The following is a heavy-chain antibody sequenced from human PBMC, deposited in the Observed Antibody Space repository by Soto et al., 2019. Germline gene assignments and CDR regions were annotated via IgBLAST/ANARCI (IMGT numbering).Heavy chain of an antibody. CDR1: GGTFSSYA. CDR2: IIPIFGTA. V-gene: IGHV1-69*06. D-gene: IGHD3-10*01. Sequence: ALEKVSCKASGGTFSSYAISWVRQAPGQGLEWMGGIIPIFGTANYAQKFQGRVTITADKSTSTAYMELSSLRSEDTAVYYCAGESFGEFDYWGQGTLVTVSS. J-gene: IGHJ4*02. CDR3: AGESFGEFDY.